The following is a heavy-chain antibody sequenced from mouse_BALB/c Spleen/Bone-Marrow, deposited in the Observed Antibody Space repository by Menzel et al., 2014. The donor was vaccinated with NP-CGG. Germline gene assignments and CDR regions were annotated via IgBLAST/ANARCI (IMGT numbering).Heavy chain of an antibody. Sequence: EVQLVESGGGLVQPGGSRKLSCAASGFTFSSFGMHWVRQAPEKGLEWVAYISSGSSTIYYADTAKGRFTISRDNPKNTLFLQMTSLRSEDTAMYYCARSPYGYDGRDYWGQGTSVTVSS. CDR3: ARSPYGYDGRDY. CDR2: ISSGSSTI. CDR1: GFTFSSFG. J-gene: IGHJ4*01. D-gene: IGHD2-2*01. V-gene: IGHV5-17*02.